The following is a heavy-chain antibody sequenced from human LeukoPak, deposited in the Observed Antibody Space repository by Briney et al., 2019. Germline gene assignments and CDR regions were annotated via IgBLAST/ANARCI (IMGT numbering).Heavy chain of an antibody. D-gene: IGHD6-19*01. J-gene: IGHJ4*02. CDR1: GFTFSSYW. CDR2: IKQDGSEK. CDR3: ARAGYSSGPFDY. Sequence: PGGSLRLSCAASGFTFSSYWMSWVRQAPGKGLEWVANIKQDGSEKDYVDSVRGRFTVSRDNAKISLYLQMNSLRAEDTALYYCARAGYSSGPFDYWGQGTLVTVSS. V-gene: IGHV3-7*01.